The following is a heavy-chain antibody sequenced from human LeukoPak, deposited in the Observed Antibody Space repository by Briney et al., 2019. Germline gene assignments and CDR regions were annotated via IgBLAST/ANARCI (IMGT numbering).Heavy chain of an antibody. CDR1: GYPISSGYY. J-gene: IGHJ4*02. CDR3: ARAVLWFGELFSPDYYFDY. Sequence: PSETLSLTCAVSGYPISSGYYWGWIRQPPGKGLEWIGSIYHSGSTYYNPSLKSRVTISVDTSKNQFSLKLSSVTAADTAVYYCARAVLWFGELFSPDYYFDYWGQGTLVAVSS. CDR2: IYHSGST. V-gene: IGHV4-38-2*01. D-gene: IGHD3-10*01.